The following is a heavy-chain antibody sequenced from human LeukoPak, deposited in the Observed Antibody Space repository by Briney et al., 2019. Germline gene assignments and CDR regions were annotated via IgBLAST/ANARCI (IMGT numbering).Heavy chain of an antibody. CDR2: INPSGGST. CDR1: GYTFTSYY. Sequence: ASVKVSCKASGYTFTSYYMHWVRQAPGQGLEWMGIINPSGGSTSYAQKFQGRVTMTRDTSTSTVYMELSSLRSEDTAVYYCAREIAPGGYSYGQFDYWGQGTLVTVSS. CDR3: AREIAPGGYSYGQFDY. J-gene: IGHJ4*02. V-gene: IGHV1-46*01. D-gene: IGHD5-18*01.